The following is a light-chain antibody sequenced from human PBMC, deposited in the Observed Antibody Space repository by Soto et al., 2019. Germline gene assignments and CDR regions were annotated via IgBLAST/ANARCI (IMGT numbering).Light chain of an antibody. CDR3: QQYNSYSRYT. Sequence: DVQMTQSPSTLSASVGDRVTITCRASQSVRVYLAWYQQKPGKAPKVLIYEASSLQSGVPSRFSGSGSGTDFTLTISSLQPDDFATYYCQQYNSYSRYTFGQGTKLEIK. CDR2: EAS. J-gene: IGKJ2*01. CDR1: QSVRVY. V-gene: IGKV1-5*03.